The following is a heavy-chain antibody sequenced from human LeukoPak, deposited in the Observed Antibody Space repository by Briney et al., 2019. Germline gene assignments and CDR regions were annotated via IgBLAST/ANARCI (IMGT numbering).Heavy chain of an antibody. Sequence: ASVKVSCKASGYTFTSYGISWVRQAPGQGLEWMGWISAYNGNTNYAQKLQGRVTMTTDTSTSTAYMELRSLRSDDTAVYYCARDFPVDTAMAFYYYYYYYMDVWGKGTTVTVSS. V-gene: IGHV1-18*01. CDR3: ARDFPVDTAMAFYYYYYYYMDV. CDR2: ISAYNGNT. CDR1: GYTFTSYG. J-gene: IGHJ6*03. D-gene: IGHD5-18*01.